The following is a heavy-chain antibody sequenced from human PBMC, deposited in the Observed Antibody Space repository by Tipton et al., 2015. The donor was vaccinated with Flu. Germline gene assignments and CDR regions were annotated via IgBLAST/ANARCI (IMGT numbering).Heavy chain of an antibody. J-gene: IGHJ4*02. D-gene: IGHD1-14*01. CDR2: IWYDGSNK. CDR1: GFTFSSYG. V-gene: IGHV3-33*01. CDR3: ARDIPREWEPRPPVY. Sequence: QVQLVQSGGGVVQPGRSLRLSCAASGFTFSSYGMHWVRQAPGKGLEWVAVIWYDGSNKYYADSVKGRFTISRDNSKNTLYLQMNSLRAEDTAVYYCARDIPREWEPRPPVYWGQGTLVTVSS.